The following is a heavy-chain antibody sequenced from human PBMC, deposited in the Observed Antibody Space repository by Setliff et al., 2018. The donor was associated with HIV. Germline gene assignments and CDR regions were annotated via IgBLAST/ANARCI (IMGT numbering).Heavy chain of an antibody. D-gene: IGHD6-13*01. Sequence: GSLRLSCATSGFTFNHTWMSWVRQAPGKGLEWLSYISSSGSTIYYADSVKGRFTISRDNAKNSLYLQMNSLSVEDTAVYYCARGGRSSWYMDYWGQGALVTVSS. V-gene: IGHV3-11*04. CDR2: ISSSGSTI. J-gene: IGHJ4*02. CDR1: GFTFNHTW. CDR3: ARGGRSSWYMDY.